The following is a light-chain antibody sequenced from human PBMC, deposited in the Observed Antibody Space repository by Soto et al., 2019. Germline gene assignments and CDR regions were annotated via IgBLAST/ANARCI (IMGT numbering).Light chain of an antibody. CDR3: HKRKK. CDR1: RSVSSN. CDR2: GAS. J-gene: IGKJ5*01. Sequence: EILMTLFPGTRSVSAGERATLSCRASRSVSSNLAWYQQKPGQAPRLLIYGASTRATGIPARFSGSRSGTDFTLTISSLEPEDFGVFVCHKRKKFGQGTLLE. V-gene: IGKV3-15*01.